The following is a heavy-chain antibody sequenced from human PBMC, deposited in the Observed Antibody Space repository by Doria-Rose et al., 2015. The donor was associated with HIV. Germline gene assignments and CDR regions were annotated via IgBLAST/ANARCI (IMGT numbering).Heavy chain of an antibody. Sequence: SGPVLVKPTETLTLTRTVSGVSLSSPGMGVSWIRQPPGKALEWLANIFSDDERSYKTSLKSRLTSSRGTSKSQVVLTMTDVDPVDTATYYCARIKSSRWYHKYYFDFWGQGTLVIVSA. CDR2: IFSDDER. CDR1: GVSLSSPGMG. V-gene: IGHV2-26*01. CDR3: ARIKSSRWYHKYYFDF. D-gene: IGHD6-13*01. J-gene: IGHJ4*02.